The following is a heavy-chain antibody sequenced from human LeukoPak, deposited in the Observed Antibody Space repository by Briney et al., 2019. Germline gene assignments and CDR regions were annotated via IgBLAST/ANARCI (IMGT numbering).Heavy chain of an antibody. V-gene: IGHV1-69*06. CDR3: ARDRIVVVPAAIGGRNYYYYYMDV. D-gene: IGHD2-2*01. CDR2: IIPIFGTA. Sequence: GSSVKVSCKASGGTFSSYAISWVRQAPGQGLEWMGGIIPIFGTANYAQKFQGRVTITADKSTSTAYMELSSLRSEDTAVYYCARDRIVVVPAAIGGRNYYYYYMDVWGQGTMVTVSS. J-gene: IGHJ6*03. CDR1: GGTFSSYA.